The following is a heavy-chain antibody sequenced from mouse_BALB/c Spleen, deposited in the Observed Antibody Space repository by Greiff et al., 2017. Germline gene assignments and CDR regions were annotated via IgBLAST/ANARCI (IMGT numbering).Heavy chain of an antibody. CDR2: IDPANGNT. CDR3: ASYGSGWFAY. CDR1: GFNIKDTY. V-gene: IGHV14-3*02. D-gene: IGHD2-1*01. J-gene: IGHJ3*01. Sequence: VQLKESGAELVKPGASVKLSCTASGFNIKDTYMHWVKQRPEQGLEWIGRIDPANGNTKYDPKFQGKATITADTSSNTAYLQLSSLTSEDTAVYYCASYGSGWFAYWGQGTLVTVSA.